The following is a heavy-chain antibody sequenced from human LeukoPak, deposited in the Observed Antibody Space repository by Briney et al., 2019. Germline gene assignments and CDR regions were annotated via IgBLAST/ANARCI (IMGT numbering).Heavy chain of an antibody. CDR1: GGSISSYY. CDR3: ARTRIAVAGTVWYFDL. J-gene: IGHJ2*01. Sequence: PSETLSLTCTVSGGSISSYYWSWIRQPPGKGLEWIGYIYYSGSTNYNPSLKSRVTISVDTSKNQFSLELSSVTAADTAVYYCARTRIAVAGTVWYFDLWGRGTLVTVSS. D-gene: IGHD6-19*01. CDR2: IYYSGST. V-gene: IGHV4-59*01.